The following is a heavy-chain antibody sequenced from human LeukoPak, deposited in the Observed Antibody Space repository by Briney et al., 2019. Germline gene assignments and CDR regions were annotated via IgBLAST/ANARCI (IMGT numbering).Heavy chain of an antibody. Sequence: PGRSLRLSCAASGFTFSSYGMHWVRQAPGKGLEWVAVISYDGGNKYYADSVKGRFTISRDNSKNTLYLQMNSLRAEDTAVYYCAKSYKSGSYYLYFDYWGQGTLVTVSS. J-gene: IGHJ4*02. CDR1: GFTFSSYG. V-gene: IGHV3-30*18. CDR3: AKSYKSGSYYLYFDY. CDR2: ISYDGGNK. D-gene: IGHD3-10*01.